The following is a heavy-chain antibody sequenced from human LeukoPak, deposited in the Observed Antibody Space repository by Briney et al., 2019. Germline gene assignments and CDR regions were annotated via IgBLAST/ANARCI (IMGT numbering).Heavy chain of an antibody. J-gene: IGHJ4*02. Sequence: GGSLRLSCSASGFTFSDYDMNWVRQAPGKGLEWVSSISSSSSYIYYADSVKGRFTISRDNAKNSLYLQMNSLRAEDTAVYYCARVAGYCSSTSNCYSDYWGQGTLVTVSS. CDR3: ARVAGYCSSTSNCYSDY. CDR1: GFTFSDYD. D-gene: IGHD2-2*01. V-gene: IGHV3-21*01. CDR2: ISSSSSYI.